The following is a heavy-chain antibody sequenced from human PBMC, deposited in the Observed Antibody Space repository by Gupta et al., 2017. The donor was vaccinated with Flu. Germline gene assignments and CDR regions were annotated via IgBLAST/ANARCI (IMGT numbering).Heavy chain of an antibody. CDR2: IIGMFGTA. D-gene: IGHD3-22*01. CDR3: ARGTTDYFDSSAY. V-gene: IGHV1-69*01. CDR1: GHTFSSYA. Sequence: QVQLVQSGAEVKKPGSSVKVSCKTSGHTFSSYAISWVRQVPGQGLEWMGGIIGMFGTANYAQKFQGRVTITADESTSTAYMELSSLRSEDTAVYYCARGTTDYFDSSAYWGQGTLVTVSS. J-gene: IGHJ4*02.